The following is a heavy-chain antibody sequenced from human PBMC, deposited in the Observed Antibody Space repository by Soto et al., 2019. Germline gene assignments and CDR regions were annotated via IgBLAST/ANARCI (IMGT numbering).Heavy chain of an antibody. D-gene: IGHD3-22*01. CDR1: GYTFTSYD. CDR2: MNPNSGNT. V-gene: IGHV1-8*01. Sequence: QVQLVQSGAEVKKPGASVKVSCKASGYTFTSYDINWVRQATGQGLEWMGWMNPNSGNTGYAQKFQGRVTMTRNTSINTAYIELSSLRYEDTAVYYCARGQKRITMIVVVITTGTNGMDVWGQGTTVTVSS. CDR3: ARGQKRITMIVVVITTGTNGMDV. J-gene: IGHJ6*02.